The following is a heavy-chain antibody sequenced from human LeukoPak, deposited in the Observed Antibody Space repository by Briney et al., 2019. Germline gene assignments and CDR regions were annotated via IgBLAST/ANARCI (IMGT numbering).Heavy chain of an antibody. V-gene: IGHV3-66*01. CDR1: GFTVSSNY. Sequence: PGGSLRLSCAASGFTVSSNYMSWVRQAPGKGLEWVAVIYSGGSTYYADSVEGRFTISRDNSKNTLYLQMNSLRAEDTAVYYCARGARWLAYFDYWGQGTLVTVSS. J-gene: IGHJ4*02. CDR3: ARGARWLAYFDY. D-gene: IGHD6-19*01. CDR2: IYSGGST.